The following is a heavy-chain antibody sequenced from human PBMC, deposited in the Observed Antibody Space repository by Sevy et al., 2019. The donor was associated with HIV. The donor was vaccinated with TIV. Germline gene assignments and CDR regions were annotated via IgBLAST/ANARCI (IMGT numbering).Heavy chain of an antibody. Sequence: GGSLRLSCAASGLTFSSHAMHWVRQAPGKGLEWVAVISSAGSNKYYADSVKDRFTISRDNPKNTLYLQMNSLRPEDTAVYYCTRDAGYSIAWSPSDYWGQGTLVTVSS. CDR3: TRDAGYSIAWSPSDY. J-gene: IGHJ4*02. D-gene: IGHD6-19*01. CDR2: ISSAGSNK. CDR1: GLTFSSHA. V-gene: IGHV3-30-3*01.